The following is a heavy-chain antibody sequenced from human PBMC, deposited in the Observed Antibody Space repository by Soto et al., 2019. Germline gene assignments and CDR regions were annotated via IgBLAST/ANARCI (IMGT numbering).Heavy chain of an antibody. D-gene: IGHD3-10*01. J-gene: IGHJ5*02. V-gene: IGHV1-69*06. CDR2: IIPIFGTA. CDR1: GGTFSSYA. CDR3: ARDLGGSGSYYIPTWDTWFDP. Sequence: SVKVSCKASGGTFSSYAISWVRQAPGQGLEWMGGIIPIFGTANYAQKFQGRVTITADKSTSTAYMELSSLRSEDTAVYYCARDLGGSGSYYIPTWDTWFDPWGQGTLVT.